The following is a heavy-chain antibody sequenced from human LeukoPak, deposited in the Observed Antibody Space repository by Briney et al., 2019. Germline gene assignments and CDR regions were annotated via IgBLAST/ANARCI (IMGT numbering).Heavy chain of an antibody. V-gene: IGHV6-1*01. CDR3: ARGAGSLIDY. CDR2: TYFRSKRLN. Sequence: SQTLSLTCAISGDSVSSNSAAWNWIRQSPSRWLEWLGRTYFRSKRLNDYAVSVKSRITINPDTSKNQFSLQLNSVTPEDTAVYYCARGAGSLIDYWGQGTLVTVSS. D-gene: IGHD6-13*01. CDR1: GDSVSSNSAA. J-gene: IGHJ4*02.